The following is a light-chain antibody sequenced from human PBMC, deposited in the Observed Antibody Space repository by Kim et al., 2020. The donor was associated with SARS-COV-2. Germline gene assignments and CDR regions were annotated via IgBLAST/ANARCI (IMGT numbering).Light chain of an antibody. V-gene: IGLV3-19*01. CDR2: GKS. CDR1: SLRRYY. CDR3: NSRDISGNSYV. Sequence: SSELTQDPAVSVALGQTVRITCQGDSLRRYYASWYQQKPGQAPVFVIYGKSNRPSGIPDRFSGSSSGNTASMTIAGAQAEDEADYYCNSRDISGNSYVFGNGTKVTVL. J-gene: IGLJ1*01.